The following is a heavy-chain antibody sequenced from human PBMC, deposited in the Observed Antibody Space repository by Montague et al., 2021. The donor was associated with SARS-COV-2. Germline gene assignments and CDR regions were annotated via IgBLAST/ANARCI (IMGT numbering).Heavy chain of an antibody. CDR1: GFTFSNYE. J-gene: IGHJ4*01. V-gene: IGHV3-48*03. CDR2: IDFSANTI. D-gene: IGHD1-26*01. CDR3: AREGYRSGSFYIDY. Sequence: SLRLSCAASGFTFSNYEMNWVRQAPGKGLEWISYIDFSANTIYYADSVKGRFTISRDNAKNSLYLQMDSLGVEDTAVYYCAREGYRSGSFYIDYWGQGTLVTVSS.